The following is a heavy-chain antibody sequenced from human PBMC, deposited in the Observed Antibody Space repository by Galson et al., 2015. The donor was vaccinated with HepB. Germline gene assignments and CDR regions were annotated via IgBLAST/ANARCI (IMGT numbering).Heavy chain of an antibody. CDR3: AKSIHLGRGFDS. V-gene: IGHV6-1*01. Sequence: CAISGDSVSSNTVGWHWIRQSPSRGLEWLGRTYYRSKWSNDYSESLKSRITINADTSKNQFSLQLKYVTPEDTAVYYCAKSIHLGRGFDSWRQGTLVTVAT. D-gene: IGHD7-27*01. CDR2: TYYRSKWSN. J-gene: IGHJ4*02. CDR1: GDSVSSNTVG.